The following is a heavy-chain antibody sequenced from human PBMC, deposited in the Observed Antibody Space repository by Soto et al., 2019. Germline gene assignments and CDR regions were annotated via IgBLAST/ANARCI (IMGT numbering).Heavy chain of an antibody. CDR1: GYTLTELS. D-gene: IGHD3-3*01. CDR2: FDPEDGET. Sequence: AASVKVSCKVSGYTLTELSMHGVLQAPGKGLEWMGGFDPEDGETIYAQKFQGRVTMTEDTSTDTAYMDLSSLRSEDTAVYYCATDLATLRFLEWLPQFDPWGQGALVTVSS. CDR3: ATDLATLRFLEWLPQFDP. V-gene: IGHV1-24*01. J-gene: IGHJ5*02.